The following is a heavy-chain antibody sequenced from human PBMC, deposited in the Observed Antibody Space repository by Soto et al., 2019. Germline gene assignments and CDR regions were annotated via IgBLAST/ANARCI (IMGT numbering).Heavy chain of an antibody. V-gene: IGHV4-30-4*01. CDR2: IYYSGST. D-gene: IGHD1-7*01. Sequence: PSETLSLTCTVSCGSISSGDYYWSWIRQPPGKGLEWIGYIYYSGSTYYNPSLKSRVTISVDTSKNQFSLKLSSVTAADTAVYYCARDGEETGTMRDNWFDPWGQGTLVTVSS. J-gene: IGHJ5*02. CDR1: CGSISSGDYY. CDR3: ARDGEETGTMRDNWFDP.